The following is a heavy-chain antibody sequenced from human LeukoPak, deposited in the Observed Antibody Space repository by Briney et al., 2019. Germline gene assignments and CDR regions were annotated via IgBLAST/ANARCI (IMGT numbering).Heavy chain of an antibody. CDR3: ATNPAATRGFDN. D-gene: IGHD2-2*01. Sequence: ASVKVSCKASGYTFTSYDINWVRQATGQGLEWMGWMNPNSGNTGYAQKFQGRVTMTRNTSISTAYMELSRLRSDDTAVYYCATNPAATRGFDNWGQGTLVTVSS. V-gene: IGHV1-8*01. J-gene: IGHJ4*02. CDR2: MNPNSGNT. CDR1: GYTFTSYD.